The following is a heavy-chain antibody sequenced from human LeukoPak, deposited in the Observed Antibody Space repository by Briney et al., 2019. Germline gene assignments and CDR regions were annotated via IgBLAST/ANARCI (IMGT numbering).Heavy chain of an antibody. CDR2: INRSGTT. CDR3: ARGRFGNPLQLQPRQPFDM. J-gene: IGHJ3*02. D-gene: IGHD1-1*01. V-gene: IGHV4-34*01. CDR1: GGIFNGYY. Sequence: SETLSLTCAVYGGIFNGYYWSWIRQPPGKGLEWIGEINRSGTTNYNPTLKSRVTISVDTSKSQVSLKLTSVTAADTAVFYCARGRFGNPLQLQPRQPFDMWGQGTVVTISS.